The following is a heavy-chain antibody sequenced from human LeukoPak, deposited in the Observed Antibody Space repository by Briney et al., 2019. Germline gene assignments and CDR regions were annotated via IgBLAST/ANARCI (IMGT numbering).Heavy chain of an antibody. CDR1: GFTFSSYG. Sequence: PGGSLRLSCAASGFTFSSYGMTWVRQAPGKGLEWVSATSGSGGSTYYADSVKGRFTISRDNSKNTLYLQMNSLRAEDTAVYYCARGIVVVPAAIGPVTNWFDPWGQGTLVTVSS. V-gene: IGHV3-23*01. CDR2: TSGSGGST. J-gene: IGHJ5*02. CDR3: ARGIVVVPAAIGPVTNWFDP. D-gene: IGHD2-2*01.